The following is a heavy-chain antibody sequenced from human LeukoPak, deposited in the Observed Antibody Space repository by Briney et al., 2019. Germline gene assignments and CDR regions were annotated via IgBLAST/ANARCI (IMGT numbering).Heavy chain of an antibody. J-gene: IGHJ5*02. Sequence: ASVKVSCKASGYTFTGYYMHWVRQAPGQGLEWMGWINPNSGGTNYAQKFQGRVTMTRDTSISTAYMELSRVRSDDTAVYYCARGAYSRSWFDPWGQGTLVTVSS. CDR1: GYTFTGYY. V-gene: IGHV1-2*02. D-gene: IGHD4-11*01. CDR3: ARGAYSRSWFDP. CDR2: INPNSGGT.